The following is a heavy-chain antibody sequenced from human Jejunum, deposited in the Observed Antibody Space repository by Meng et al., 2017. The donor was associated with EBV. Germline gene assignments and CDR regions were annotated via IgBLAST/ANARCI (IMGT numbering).Heavy chain of an antibody. D-gene: IGHD2-15*01. CDR2: IYHDGSS. CDR1: GGSITRSYW. Sequence: QVQLQESGPGLVNPSGTLSLTAAVSGGSITRSYWWTWVRQPPGEGLEWMGEIYHDGSSNYSPSLKSRVTILLDKSENHFSLKLNSVTAADTAVYYCARVRCSGGSCFYFDYWGQGALVTVSS. V-gene: IGHV4-4*02. CDR3: ARVRCSGGSCFYFDY. J-gene: IGHJ4*02.